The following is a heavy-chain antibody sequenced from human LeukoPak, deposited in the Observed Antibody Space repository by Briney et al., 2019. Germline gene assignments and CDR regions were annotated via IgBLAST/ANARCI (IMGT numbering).Heavy chain of an antibody. D-gene: IGHD3-3*01. CDR1: GFTFDDYA. Sequence: GRSLRLSCAASGFTFDDYAMHWVRQAPGKGLEWVSGISWNSGSIGYADSVKGRFTISRDNAKNSLYLQMNSLRAEDTALYYCAKDFYDFWSGKGSRFDPWGQGTLVTVSS. V-gene: IGHV3-9*01. J-gene: IGHJ5*02. CDR3: AKDFYDFWSGKGSRFDP. CDR2: ISWNSGSI.